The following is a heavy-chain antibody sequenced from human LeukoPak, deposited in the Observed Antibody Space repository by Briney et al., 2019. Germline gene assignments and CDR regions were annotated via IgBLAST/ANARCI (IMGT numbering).Heavy chain of an antibody. J-gene: IGHJ4*02. CDR2: IYHSGST. Sequence: ASETLSLTCTVSGGSISSSSYYWGWIRQPPGKGLEWIGSIYHSGSTYYNPSLKSRVTISVDTSKNQFSLKLSSVTAADTAVYYCARLRPEAEKRFRIVVVPAAIGDFDYWGQGTLVTVSS. D-gene: IGHD2-2*02. CDR3: ARLRPEAEKRFRIVVVPAAIGDFDY. CDR1: GGSISSSSYY. V-gene: IGHV4-39*07.